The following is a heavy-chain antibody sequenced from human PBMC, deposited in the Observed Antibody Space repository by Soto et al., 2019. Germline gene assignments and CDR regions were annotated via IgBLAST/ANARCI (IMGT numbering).Heavy chain of an antibody. Sequence: GESLKISCKGSGYSFSTYWIGWVRQMPGEGLEWMGIIYPGDSDTRYRPSLQGHVTISADKSISTAFLQWSSLKASDTAIYYCARSGRNGYYGMDVWGQGTTVTVSS. J-gene: IGHJ6*02. V-gene: IGHV5-51*01. D-gene: IGHD1-26*01. CDR2: IYPGDSDT. CDR3: ARSGRNGYYGMDV. CDR1: GYSFSTYW.